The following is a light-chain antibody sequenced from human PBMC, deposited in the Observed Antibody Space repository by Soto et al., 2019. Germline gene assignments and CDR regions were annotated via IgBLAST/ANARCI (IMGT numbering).Light chain of an antibody. Sequence: EIVMTQSPATLSVSPGGRAILSCRASQSVGYYLAWYQQRPGQAPRLLIFGSSTRAPGIPARFSGSGSGTEFTLTISSLQSEDLAVYYCLQYNDRPQTFGQGTKVEI. V-gene: IGKV3-15*01. CDR2: GSS. CDR3: LQYNDRPQT. CDR1: QSVGYY. J-gene: IGKJ1*01.